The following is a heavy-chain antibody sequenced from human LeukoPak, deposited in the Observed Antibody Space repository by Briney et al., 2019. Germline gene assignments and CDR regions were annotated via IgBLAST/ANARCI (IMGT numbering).Heavy chain of an antibody. CDR2: ISWNSGSI. V-gene: IGHV3-9*01. Sequence: GRSLRLSCAASGFTFDDYAMHWVRQAPGKGLEWVSGISWNSGSIGYADSVKGRFTISRDNAKNSLYLKMNSLRAEDTAVYYCARGGPPGSYLLAHHWGQGTLVTVSS. CDR3: ARGGPPGSYLLAHH. D-gene: IGHD1-26*01. CDR1: GFTFDDYA. J-gene: IGHJ5*02.